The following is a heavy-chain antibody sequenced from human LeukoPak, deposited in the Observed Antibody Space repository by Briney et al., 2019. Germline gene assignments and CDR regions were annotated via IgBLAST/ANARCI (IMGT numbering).Heavy chain of an antibody. J-gene: IGHJ3*02. D-gene: IGHD5-12*01. Sequence: SETLSLTCAVYGGSFSGYYWSWIRQPPGKGLEWIGEINRSGSTNYNPSLKSRVTISVDTSKNQFSLKLSSVTAADTAVYYCARYVDIVTTSDAFDIWGQGTMVTVSS. CDR1: GGSFSGYY. CDR2: INRSGST. CDR3: ARYVDIVTTSDAFDI. V-gene: IGHV4-34*01.